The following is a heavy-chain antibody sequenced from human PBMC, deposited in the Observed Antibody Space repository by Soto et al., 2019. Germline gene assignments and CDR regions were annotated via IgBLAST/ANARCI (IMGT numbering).Heavy chain of an antibody. CDR3: VRSKGGYSYGTPFDY. CDR2: ISRSSSTK. D-gene: IGHD5-18*01. Sequence: GGSLRLSCAASGFTFNSYGMNWVRQAPGKGLEWVSYISRSSSTKYYADSVKGRFTTSRDNAKNSLYLQMNSLRPEDTALYYCVRSKGGYSYGTPFDYWGQGTLVTVSS. CDR1: GFTFNSYG. J-gene: IGHJ4*02. V-gene: IGHV3-48*04.